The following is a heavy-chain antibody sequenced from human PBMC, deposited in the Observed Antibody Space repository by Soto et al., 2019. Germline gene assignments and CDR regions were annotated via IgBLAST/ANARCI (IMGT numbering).Heavy chain of an antibody. CDR3: ARDHASYYDSSGYPRFDP. CDR1: GVTFSSYA. CDR2: ISYDGSNK. Sequence: GSLRLSCAASGVTFSSYAMHWVRQAPGKGLEWVAVISYDGSNKYYADSVKGRFTISRDNSKNTLYLQMNSLRAEDTAVYYCARDHASYYDSSGYPRFDPWGQGTLVTVS. J-gene: IGHJ5*02. D-gene: IGHD3-22*01. V-gene: IGHV3-30-3*01.